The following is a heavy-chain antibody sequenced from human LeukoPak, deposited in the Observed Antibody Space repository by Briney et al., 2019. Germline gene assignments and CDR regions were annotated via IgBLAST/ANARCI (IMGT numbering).Heavy chain of an antibody. V-gene: IGHV1-24*01. Sequence: ASVKVSCKVSGYTLTELSMHWVRQAPGKGLEWMGGFDPEDGETIYAQKFQGRVTMTEDTPTDTAYMELSSLRSEDTAVYYCVNYGSGSYYRYNWFDPWGQGTLVTVSS. J-gene: IGHJ5*02. CDR3: VNYGSGSYYRYNWFDP. CDR2: FDPEDGET. D-gene: IGHD3-10*01. CDR1: GYTLTELS.